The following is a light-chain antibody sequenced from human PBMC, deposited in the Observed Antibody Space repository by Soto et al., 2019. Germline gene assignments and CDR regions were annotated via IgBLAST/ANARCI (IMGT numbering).Light chain of an antibody. J-gene: IGKJ1*01. CDR1: QSIGSW. V-gene: IGKV1-5*01. Sequence: DIQMTQSPSTLSASVGDRVIITCRASQSIGSWLAWYQQKPGKAPKLLIYDASSLESGVPSRFSGSGSGTEFTLTISSLQPDDSATYYCQHYNSYSEAFGQGTKVDIK. CDR2: DAS. CDR3: QHYNSYSEA.